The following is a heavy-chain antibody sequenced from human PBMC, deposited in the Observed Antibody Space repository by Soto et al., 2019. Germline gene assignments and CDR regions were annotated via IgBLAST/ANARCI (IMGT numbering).Heavy chain of an antibody. Sequence: PGGSLRLSCAASGFTFITYAMHWVRQAPGKGLEWVAVVSYDGRNEYYAESVRGRFTISRDIPENTLCLQMNSLRTEDTAIYYCARDNYGLDVWGQGTTVTVS. CDR1: GFTFITYA. CDR2: VSYDGRNE. J-gene: IGHJ6*02. V-gene: IGHV3-30-3*01. CDR3: ARDNYGLDV.